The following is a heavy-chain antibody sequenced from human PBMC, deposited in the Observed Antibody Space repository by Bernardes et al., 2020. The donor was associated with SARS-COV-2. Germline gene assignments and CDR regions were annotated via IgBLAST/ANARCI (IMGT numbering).Heavy chain of an antibody. CDR3: ARDHYDSSGHLEYFYYGMDV. D-gene: IGHD3-22*01. CDR2: IYYSGST. V-gene: IGHV4-59*01. Sequence: SETLSLTCTVSGGSITSYHWSWIRQPPGKGLAWIGYIYYSGSTNYNPSLKSRVTISVDTSKNQFSLKLSSVTAADTAVYYCARDHYDSSGHLEYFYYGMDVWGQGTTVTVSS. J-gene: IGHJ6*02. CDR1: GGSITSYH.